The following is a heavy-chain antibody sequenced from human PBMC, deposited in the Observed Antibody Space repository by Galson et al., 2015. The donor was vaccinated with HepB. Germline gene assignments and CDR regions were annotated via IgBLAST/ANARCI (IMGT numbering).Heavy chain of an antibody. V-gene: IGHV3-21*01. CDR3: ARGQYTSSWYGYFDY. J-gene: IGHJ4*02. Sequence: SLRLSCAASGFTFSSYSMNWVRQAPGKGLGWVSSISSSSRYIFYADSVKGRFTISRDNSKNTLYLQMNSLRAEDTAVYYCARGQYTSSWYGYFDYWGQGTLVTVSS. CDR2: ISSSSRYI. CDR1: GFTFSSYS. D-gene: IGHD6-13*01.